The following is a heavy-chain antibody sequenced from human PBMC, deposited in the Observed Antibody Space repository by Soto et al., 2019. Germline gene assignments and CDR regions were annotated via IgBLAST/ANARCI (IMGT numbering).Heavy chain of an antibody. J-gene: IGHJ4*02. D-gene: IGHD2-15*01. CDR1: GFSLTTTRMG. CDR3: ANAGDFDLLSFDR. V-gene: IGHV2-5*02. Sequence: QITLKKSGPPLVRPAHTLTLTCAFSGFSLTTTRMGVAWIRQPLGKALEWLALIYWDDDKQYSPSLKNRLTGSKDTSTHRVDLTITNIRSVDTGTYFCANAGDFDLLSFDRWGPGTLFTVSS. CDR2: IYWDDDK.